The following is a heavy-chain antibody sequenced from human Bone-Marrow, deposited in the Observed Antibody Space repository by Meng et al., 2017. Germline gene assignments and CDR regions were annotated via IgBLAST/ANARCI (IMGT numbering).Heavy chain of an antibody. V-gene: IGHV4-4*02. CDR1: GASISSSHW. Sequence: VQLQEAGPGLVKPSGTLCLTCACSGASISSSHWWGWVRQPPGKGLEWIGEIYHDGSTNYTPSLKSRVTISVDKSKNQFSLKLSSVTAADTAVYYCARAAYDIWSGYAPWGQGSLVTVSS. CDR3: ARAAYDIWSGYAP. D-gene: IGHD3-3*01. J-gene: IGHJ5*02. CDR2: IYHDGST.